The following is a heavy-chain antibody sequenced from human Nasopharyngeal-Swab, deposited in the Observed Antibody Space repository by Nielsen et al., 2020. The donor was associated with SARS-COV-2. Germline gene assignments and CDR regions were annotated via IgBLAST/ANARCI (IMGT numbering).Heavy chain of an antibody. J-gene: IGHJ5*02. D-gene: IGHD3-9*01. CDR2: IYPGDSDT. V-gene: IGHV5-51*01. Sequence: GESLKISCKGSGYSFTSYWIGWVRQMPGKGLEWMGIIYPGDSDTRYSPSFQGQVTISADKSISTAYLQWSSLKASDTAMYYCARGVDVLRYFDWLLYRPRCNNWFDPWGQGTLVTVSS. CDR3: ARGVDVLRYFDWLLYRPRCNNWFDP. CDR1: GYSFTSYW.